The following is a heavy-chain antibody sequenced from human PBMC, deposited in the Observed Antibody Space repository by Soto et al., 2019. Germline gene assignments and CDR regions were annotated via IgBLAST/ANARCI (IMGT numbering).Heavy chain of an antibody. CDR2: IWYDGSNK. CDR3: ARRYYYDSSGPSGYNYYGMDV. V-gene: IGHV3-33*01. Sequence: QVQLVESGGGVVQPGRSLRLSCAASGFGFGSYAMHWVRQAPGKGLEWVAVIWYDGSNKYYADSVKGRFAISRDNSKNXXXXXXXXXXXXXXXXXYCARRYYYDSSGPSGYNYYGMDVWGQGTTVTVSS. CDR1: GFGFGSYA. D-gene: IGHD3-22*01. J-gene: IGHJ6*02.